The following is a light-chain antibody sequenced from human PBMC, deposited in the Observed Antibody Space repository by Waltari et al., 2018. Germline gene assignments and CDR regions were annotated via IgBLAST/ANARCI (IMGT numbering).Light chain of an antibody. CDR1: DSDVGAYDF. V-gene: IGLV2-14*01. J-gene: IGLJ1*01. Sequence: QSALTQPASVSGSPGQSITISCLGTDSDVGAYDFVSWYQQHPGKAPHLIIYEVSNRPSGISNRFSASKSGNTASLTSSGLQAEDEADYYCSSYTTSSAPGVFGTGTRVTVL. CDR2: EVS. CDR3: SSYTTSSAPGV.